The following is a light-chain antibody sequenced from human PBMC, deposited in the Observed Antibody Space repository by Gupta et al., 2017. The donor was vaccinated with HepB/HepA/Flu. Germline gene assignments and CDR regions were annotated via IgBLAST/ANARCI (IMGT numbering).Light chain of an antibody. V-gene: IGLV3-19*01. CDR3: NSRDSSGNRV. CDR2: GKN. J-gene: IGLJ2*01. Sequence: SSELTQDPAVSVALRQTVRITRQGDSLRSYYASWYQQKPGQAPVLVIYGKNNRPSGIPDRFSGSSSGNTAPLTITGAQAEDEADYYCNSRDSSGNRVFGGGTKLTVL. CDR1: SLRSYY.